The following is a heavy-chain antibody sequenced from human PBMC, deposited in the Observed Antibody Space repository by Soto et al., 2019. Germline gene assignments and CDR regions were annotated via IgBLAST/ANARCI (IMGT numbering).Heavy chain of an antibody. D-gene: IGHD5-18*01. J-gene: IGHJ6*02. CDR1: GFTFSSYG. CDR3: AREQLWLPTRGMDV. V-gene: IGHV3-33*01. Sequence: PGGSLRLSCAASGFTFSSYGMLWVRQAPGKGLEWVAVIWYDGSNKYYADSVKGRFTISRDNSKNTLYLQMNSLRAEDTAVYYCAREQLWLPTRGMDVWGQGTTLTVSS. CDR2: IWYDGSNK.